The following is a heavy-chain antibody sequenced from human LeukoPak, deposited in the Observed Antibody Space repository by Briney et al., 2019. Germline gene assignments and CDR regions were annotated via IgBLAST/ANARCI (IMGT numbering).Heavy chain of an antibody. CDR2: IYGGGTT. J-gene: IGHJ4*02. Sequence: GGSLRLSCAASGFTVSSNYMSWVRQAPGKGLECVSVIYGGGTTYYGDSVKGRFTISRDNSKNTLYLQMNSLRAEDTAVYYCARHYGSGSYYLVYWGQGTLVTVSS. V-gene: IGHV3-66*04. CDR1: GFTVSSNY. D-gene: IGHD3-10*01. CDR3: ARHYGSGSYYLVY.